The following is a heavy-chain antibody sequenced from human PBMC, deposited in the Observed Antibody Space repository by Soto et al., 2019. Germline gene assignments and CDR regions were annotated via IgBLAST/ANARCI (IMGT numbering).Heavy chain of an antibody. Sequence: EVQLLESGGGLVQPGGSLRLSCAASGFTFSNYAMTWVRQAPGKGLEWVSVISSSGGSTYYADSVKGRFTISRDNSKNTLYLQMNSLRAEDTAVYYCAKRTLTSCYPSDYWGQGALVTVSS. CDR1: GFTFSNYA. V-gene: IGHV3-23*01. CDR2: ISSSGGST. D-gene: IGHD2-2*01. CDR3: AKRTLTSCYPSDY. J-gene: IGHJ4*02.